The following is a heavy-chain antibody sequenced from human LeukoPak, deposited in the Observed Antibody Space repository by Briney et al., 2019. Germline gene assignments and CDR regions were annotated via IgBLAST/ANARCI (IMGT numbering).Heavy chain of an antibody. J-gene: IGHJ4*02. Sequence: GGSLRLSCAASGFTFDDYGMSWVRLAPGKGLEWVSGINWNGGSTGYADSVKGRFTISRDNAKNSLYLQMNSLRAEDTALHYCARGTLNAAATDFDYWGQGTLVTVSS. CDR2: INWNGGST. CDR1: GFTFDDYG. D-gene: IGHD6-13*01. V-gene: IGHV3-20*04. CDR3: ARGTLNAAATDFDY.